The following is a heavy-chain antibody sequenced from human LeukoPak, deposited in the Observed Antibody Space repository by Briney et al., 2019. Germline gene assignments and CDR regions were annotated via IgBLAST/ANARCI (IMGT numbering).Heavy chain of an antibody. Sequence: GGSLRLSCVASEFTFSSHAMNWVRQAPGKGLEWVSSISGGGESTYYADSVKGRFTVSRDNSKNTLYLQINSLRGEDTAVYYCARERDSDYGDYWGQGTLVTVSS. J-gene: IGHJ4*02. D-gene: IGHD3-16*01. CDR3: ARERDSDYGDY. V-gene: IGHV3-23*01. CDR2: ISGGGEST. CDR1: EFTFSSHA.